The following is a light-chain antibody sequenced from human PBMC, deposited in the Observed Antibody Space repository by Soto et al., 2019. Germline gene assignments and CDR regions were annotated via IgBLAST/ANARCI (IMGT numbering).Light chain of an antibody. Sequence: SYELTQPPSVSVSPGQTATITCSGDKLGDYYASWYQQKPGQSPVLVVYQDNKRPSGIPERFSGSKSGNTASLTVSGLQAEDEADYYCSSYAGSSNVFGTGTKVTVL. J-gene: IGLJ1*01. CDR2: QDN. V-gene: IGLV3-1*01. CDR3: SSYAGSSNV. CDR1: KLGDYY.